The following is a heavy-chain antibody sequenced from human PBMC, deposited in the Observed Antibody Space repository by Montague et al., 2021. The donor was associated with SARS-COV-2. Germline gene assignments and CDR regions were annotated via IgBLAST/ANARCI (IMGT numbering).Heavy chain of an antibody. CDR3: ATMATDLYYNGMDV. J-gene: IGHJ6*02. V-gene: IGHV3-48*03. CDR2: ISSSGSTI. D-gene: IGHD5-24*01. CDR1: GFTFSSYE. Sequence: SLRLSCAASGFTFSSYEMNWVRQAPGKGLEWVSYISSSGSTISYADSVKGRFTISRGNAKDSLYLQMNSLRAEDTAVYYCATMATDLYYNGMDVWGQGTTVTVSS.